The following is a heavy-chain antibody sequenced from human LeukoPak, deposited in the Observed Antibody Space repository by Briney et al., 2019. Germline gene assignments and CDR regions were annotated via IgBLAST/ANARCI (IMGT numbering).Heavy chain of an antibody. D-gene: IGHD4-17*01. V-gene: IGHV3-48*04. J-gene: IGHJ4*02. Sequence: GGSRRLSCAASGFTFSSYSMNWVRQAPGKGLEWVSYISSSSSTIYYADSVKGRFTISRDNAKNSLYLQMNSLRAEDTAVYYCARLPLRPTVTTDYWGQGTLVTVSS. CDR3: ARLPLRPTVTTDY. CDR1: GFTFSSYS. CDR2: ISSSSSTI.